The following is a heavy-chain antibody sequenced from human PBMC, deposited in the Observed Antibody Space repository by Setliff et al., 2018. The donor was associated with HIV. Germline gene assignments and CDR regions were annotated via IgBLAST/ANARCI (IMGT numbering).Heavy chain of an antibody. CDR2: IIPMFGTL. V-gene: IGHV1-69*05. J-gene: IGHJ4*02. CDR3: ARGKASTYYYDSSPPRN. D-gene: IGHD3-22*01. CDR1: GGTFSSYA. Sequence: SVKVSCKASGGTFSSYAINWVRQAPGQGLGWMGGIIPMFGTLNFAQKFQGRVTITTDESTSTAYMELNSLRSDDTAVYYCARGKASTYYYDSSPPRNWGQGALVTVSS.